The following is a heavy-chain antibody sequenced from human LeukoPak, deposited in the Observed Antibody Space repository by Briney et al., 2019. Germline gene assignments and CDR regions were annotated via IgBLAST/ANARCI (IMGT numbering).Heavy chain of an antibody. D-gene: IGHD3-22*01. CDR2: ISSSGSTI. J-gene: IGHJ4*02. Sequence: PGGSLRLSCAASGFTFSSYEMNWVRQAPGKGLECVSYISSSGSTIYYADSVKGRFTISRNNAKNSLYLQMNSLRAEDTAVYYCAREADSSGSYWGQGTLVTVPS. V-gene: IGHV3-48*03. CDR3: AREADSSGSY. CDR1: GFTFSSYE.